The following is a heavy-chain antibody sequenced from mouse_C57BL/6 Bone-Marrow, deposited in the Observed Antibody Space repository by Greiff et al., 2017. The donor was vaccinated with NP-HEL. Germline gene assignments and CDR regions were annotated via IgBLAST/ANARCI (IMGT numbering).Heavy chain of an antibody. CDR2: IYPRDGST. CDR3: GTAQAYAMDY. V-gene: IGHV1-85*01. CDR1: GYTFTSYD. Sequence: VKLVESGPELVKPGASVKLSCKASGYTFTSYDINWVKQRPGQGLEWIGWIYPRDGSTKYNEKFKGKATLTVDTSSSTAYMELHSLTSEDSAVYFCGTAQAYAMDYWGQGTSVTVSS. J-gene: IGHJ4*01. D-gene: IGHD3-2*02.